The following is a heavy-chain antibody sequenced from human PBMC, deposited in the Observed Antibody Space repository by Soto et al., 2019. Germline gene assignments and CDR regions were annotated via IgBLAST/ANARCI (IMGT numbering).Heavy chain of an antibody. Sequence: SETLSLTCTVSGGSVSSGSYYWSWIRQPPGKGLEWIGYIYYSGSTNYNPSLKSRVTISVDTSKNQSSLKLSSVTAADTAVYYCARSSAGYTGYSSGWYDYWGQGTLVTVSS. CDR3: ARSSAGYTGYSSGWYDY. V-gene: IGHV4-61*01. J-gene: IGHJ4*02. CDR1: GGSVSSGSYY. CDR2: IYYSGST. D-gene: IGHD6-19*01.